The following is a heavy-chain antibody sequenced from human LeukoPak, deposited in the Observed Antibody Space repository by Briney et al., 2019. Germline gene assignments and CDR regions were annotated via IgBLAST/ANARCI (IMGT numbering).Heavy chain of an antibody. CDR1: GFTFGSYA. D-gene: IGHD4-17*01. Sequence: PGGSLRLSCVASGFTFGSYAMSWVRQAPGKGLEWVSLISGNGVGTDYADSVKGRFTISRDNSKNTLYLQMNSLRAEDTAVYYCAFRGKVTVPTKGAFDFWGQGTMVTASS. V-gene: IGHV3-23*01. J-gene: IGHJ3*01. CDR3: AFRGKVTVPTKGAFDF. CDR2: ISGNGVGT.